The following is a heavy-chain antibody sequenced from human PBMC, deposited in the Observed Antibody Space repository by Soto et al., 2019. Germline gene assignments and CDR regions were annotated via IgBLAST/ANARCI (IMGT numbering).Heavy chain of an antibody. J-gene: IGHJ6*02. V-gene: IGHV4-39*01. CDR3: ARRERISEYYYGMDV. CDR2: IYYSGST. D-gene: IGHD1-26*01. Sequence: PSETLSLTCTVSGGSISSSSYYWGWIRQPPGKGLEWIGSIYYSGSTYYNPSLKSRVTISVDTSKNQFSLKLSSVTAADTAVYYCARRERISEYYYGMDVSSQGTTDIVSS. CDR1: GGSISSSSYY.